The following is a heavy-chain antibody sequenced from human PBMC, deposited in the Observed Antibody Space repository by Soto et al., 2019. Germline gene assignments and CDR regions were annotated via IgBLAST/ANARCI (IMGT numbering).Heavy chain of an antibody. CDR2: ISPNSGGT. J-gene: IGHJ4*02. CDR3: ATQRLGDASGGSSFDY. D-gene: IGHD2-15*01. CDR1: GYTFTDYY. V-gene: IGHV1-2*04. Sequence: ASVKVSCKASGYTFTDYYMHWVRQAPGQGLAWMGWISPNSGGTNYAQKFQGWVTMTRDTSISTAYMELSRLTSDDTAVYYCATQRLGDASGGSSFDYWGQGTPVTVSS.